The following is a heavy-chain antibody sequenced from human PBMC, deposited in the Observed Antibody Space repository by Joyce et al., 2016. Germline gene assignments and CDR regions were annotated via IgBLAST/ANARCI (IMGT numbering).Heavy chain of an antibody. D-gene: IGHD3-9*01. CDR1: GFSFSDFA. V-gene: IGHV3-30*04. Sequence: QVQLVESGGGVVQPGGSLRLSCAASGFSFSDFALHWVRQAPGKGLEWVSLISYDATYKYYADSVKGRFTVSRDSSTNTLSLQMNNLRTEDTAVYYCVREVTGYYGAYWGQETLVTVSS. CDR3: VREVTGYYGAY. J-gene: IGHJ4*02. CDR2: ISYDATYK.